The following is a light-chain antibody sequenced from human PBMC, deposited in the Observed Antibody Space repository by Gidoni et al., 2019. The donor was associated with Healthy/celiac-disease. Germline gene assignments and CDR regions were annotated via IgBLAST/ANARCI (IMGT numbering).Light chain of an antibody. J-gene: IGKJ4*01. Sequence: EIVMTQSPATLSVSPGERATLSCRASQSVSSNVAWYQQKPGQAPRLLIYGSSTRATVIPARFSGSGSGTEFTLTISILQSEDVAFYYCQQYNNWPPLTFGGGTKVEIK. CDR3: QQYNNWPPLT. CDR2: GSS. CDR1: QSVSSN. V-gene: IGKV3-15*01.